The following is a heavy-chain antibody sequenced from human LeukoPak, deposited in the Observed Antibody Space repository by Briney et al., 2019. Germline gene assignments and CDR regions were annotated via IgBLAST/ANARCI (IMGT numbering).Heavy chain of an antibody. J-gene: IGHJ6*03. CDR3: ARDSPTVSPGYYYYYMDV. CDR1: GFTFSSYA. CDR2: ISGSGGST. D-gene: IGHD4-17*01. Sequence: PGGSLRLSCAASGFTFSSYAMSWVRQAPGKGLEWVSAISGSGGSTYYADSVKGRFTISRDNSKNTLYLQMNSLRAEDTAVYYCARDSPTVSPGYYYYYMDVWGKGTTVTVSS. V-gene: IGHV3-23*01.